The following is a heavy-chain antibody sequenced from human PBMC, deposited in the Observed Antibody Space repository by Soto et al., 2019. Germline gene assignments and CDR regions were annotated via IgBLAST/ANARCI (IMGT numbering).Heavy chain of an antibody. Sequence: QVQLVQSGAEVTKPGSSVKVSCKASGGTFSSYAISWVRQAPGQGREWMGGIIPIFGTANYAQKFQGRVTITAEESTSTAYMELSSLRSEDTAVYFCVRLVRVRSPHASWYEGWFDPWGQGTVVRVSS. V-gene: IGHV1-69*01. CDR3: VRLVRVRSPHASWYEGWFDP. CDR1: GGTFSSYA. J-gene: IGHJ5*02. CDR2: IIPIFGTA. D-gene: IGHD6-13*01.